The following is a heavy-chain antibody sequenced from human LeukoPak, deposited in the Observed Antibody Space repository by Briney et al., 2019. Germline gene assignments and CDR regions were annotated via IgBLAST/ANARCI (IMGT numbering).Heavy chain of an antibody. J-gene: IGHJ4*02. CDR1: GFTFSSYG. CDR2: ISHDGSDS. CDR3: AKELYFGSGSYPDY. Sequence: GRSLRLSCAASGFTFSSYGMHWVRQAPGKGLEWVAVISHDGSDSHYADSVKGRFTISRDNSKNTVYLQMSSLRPEDTAVYFRAKELYFGSGSYPDYWGQGTLVRVSS. D-gene: IGHD3-10*01. V-gene: IGHV3-30*18.